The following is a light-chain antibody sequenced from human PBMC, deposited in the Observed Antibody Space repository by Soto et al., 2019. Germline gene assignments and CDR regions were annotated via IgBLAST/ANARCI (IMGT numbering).Light chain of an antibody. J-gene: IGKJ1*01. Sequence: DIQMTQSPSSVSASVGDRVTITCRASQGISSWSAWYQQKPGKAPKLLIYAASNLDSGVPSRFCGGGSGTEFSLTISNLQPDDSATYYCQQYENYWTFGQGTKVDI. CDR2: AAS. CDR1: QGISSW. CDR3: QQYENYWT. V-gene: IGKV1-12*01.